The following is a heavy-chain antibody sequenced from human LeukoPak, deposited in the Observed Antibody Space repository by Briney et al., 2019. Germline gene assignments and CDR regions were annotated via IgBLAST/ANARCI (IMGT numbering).Heavy chain of an antibody. CDR3: ATSSSGSWSENTFDI. J-gene: IGHJ3*02. Sequence: SETLSLTCTVSGGSISSSSFYWGWIRQPPGKGLEWIGSIYYSGSPYYNPSFKSRVTISVDTSKNQFSLKLSSVTAADTAVYYCATSSSGSWSENTFDIWGLGTVVAVSS. V-gene: IGHV4-39*01. CDR1: GGSISSSSFY. CDR2: IYYSGSP. D-gene: IGHD6-13*01.